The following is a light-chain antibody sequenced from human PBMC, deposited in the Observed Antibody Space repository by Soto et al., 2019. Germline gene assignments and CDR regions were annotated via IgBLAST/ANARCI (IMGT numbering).Light chain of an antibody. CDR1: QSIRSY. CDR2: AAS. J-gene: IGKJ4*01. Sequence: DIQMTQSPSSLSASVGDRVTITCRASQSIRSYLNWYQQKSGEAPKLLIYAASSLQSGVPSRFSGSGSGTDFTLTISSLQPEDFATYYCQQGYSTPLTFGGGTKVEI. V-gene: IGKV1-39*01. CDR3: QQGYSTPLT.